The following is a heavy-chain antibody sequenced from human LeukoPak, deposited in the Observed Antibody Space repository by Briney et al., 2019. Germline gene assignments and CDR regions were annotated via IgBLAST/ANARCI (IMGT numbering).Heavy chain of an antibody. Sequence: SETLSLTCTVSGYSISSGYHWGWIRQPPGKGLEWIGSIYHSGSTYYNPSLKSRVTISVDTSKNQFSLKLSSVTAADTAVYYCARGHDSIKTFGEVIKSRTRWFDPWGQGTLVTVSS. CDR1: GYSISSGYH. CDR3: ARGHDSIKTFGEVIKSRTRWFDP. V-gene: IGHV4-38-2*02. CDR2: IYHSGST. J-gene: IGHJ5*02. D-gene: IGHD3-3*01.